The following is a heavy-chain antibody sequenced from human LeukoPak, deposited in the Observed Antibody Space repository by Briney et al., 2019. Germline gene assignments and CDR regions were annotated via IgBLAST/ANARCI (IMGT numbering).Heavy chain of an antibody. V-gene: IGHV4-59*02. J-gene: IGHJ5*02. CDR3: ARGKGGRDGYNSQRWGVWFDP. Sequence: SETLSLTCTVSGGSVSSYYWSWIRQPPGKGLEWIGYIYYSGSTNYNPSLKSRVTISVDTSKNQFSLKLSSVTAADTAVYYCARGKGGRDGYNSQRWGVWFDPWGQGTLVTVSS. CDR1: GGSVSSYY. CDR2: IYYSGST. D-gene: IGHD5-24*01.